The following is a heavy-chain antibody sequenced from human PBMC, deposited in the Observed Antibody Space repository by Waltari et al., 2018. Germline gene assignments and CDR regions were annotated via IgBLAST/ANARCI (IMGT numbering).Heavy chain of an antibody. D-gene: IGHD2-8*01. CDR3: AREKPLMERGPYYYYYGMDV. J-gene: IGHJ6*02. CDR2: IYYSGST. V-gene: IGHV4-59*01. CDR1: GGSISSYY. Sequence: QVQLQESGPGLVKPSETLSLTCTVSGGSISSYYWSWIRQPPGKGLEWIGYIYYSGSTNYNPSLKSRVTISVDTSKNQFSLKLSSVTAADTAVYYCAREKPLMERGPYYYYYGMDVWGQGTTVTVSS.